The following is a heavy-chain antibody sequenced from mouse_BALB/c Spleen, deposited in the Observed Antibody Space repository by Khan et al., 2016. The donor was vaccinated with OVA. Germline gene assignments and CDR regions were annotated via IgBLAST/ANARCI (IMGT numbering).Heavy chain of an antibody. J-gene: IGHJ3*01. CDR1: GYTFSSYY. Sequence: VQLQQSGAELVKPGASVKLSCKASGYTFSSYYMYWVKQRPGQGLEWIGEINPNNGGTNFNEKFKSKATLTVDKSSSPAYMPLSSLTSEDTAVYYCTRSGYGSFAYWGQGTLVTVSA. CDR3: TRSGYGSFAY. V-gene: IGHV1S81*02. D-gene: IGHD2-2*01. CDR2: INPNNGGT.